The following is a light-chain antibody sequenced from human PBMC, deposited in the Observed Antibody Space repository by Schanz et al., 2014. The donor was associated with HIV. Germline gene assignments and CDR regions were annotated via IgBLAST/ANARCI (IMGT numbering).Light chain of an antibody. CDR1: SADVGGYDY. J-gene: IGLJ3*02. Sequence: QSVLTQPPSASGSPGQSVTIPCTGTSADVGGYDYVSWYQQHPGKAPKLMIYDVSKRPSGVPDRFSGSKSGNTASLTVSGLQAEDDADYYCSSHAGSSPYWVFGGGTKLTVL. CDR3: SSHAGSSPYWV. V-gene: IGLV2-8*01. CDR2: DVS.